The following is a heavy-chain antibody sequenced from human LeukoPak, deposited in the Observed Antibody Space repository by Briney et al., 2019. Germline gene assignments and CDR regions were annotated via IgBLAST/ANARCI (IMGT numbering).Heavy chain of an antibody. J-gene: IGHJ4*02. CDR2: ISAYNGNT. D-gene: IGHD6-19*01. CDR1: GYTFTSYG. Sequence: ASVTVSCKASGYTFTSYGISWVRQAPGQGLEWMGWISAYNGNTNYAQKLQGRVTMTTDTSTSTAYMELSSLRSEDTAVYYCARDEYSSGWYVLWGQGTLVTVSS. V-gene: IGHV1-18*01. CDR3: ARDEYSSGWYVL.